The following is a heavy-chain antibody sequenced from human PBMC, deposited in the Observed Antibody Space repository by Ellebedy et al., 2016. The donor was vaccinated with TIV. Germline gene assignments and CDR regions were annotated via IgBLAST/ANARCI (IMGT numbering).Heavy chain of an antibody. J-gene: IGHJ5*02. CDR1: GYSFTSYW. Sequence: PGGSLRLSCKGSGYSFTSYWIGWVRQMPGKGLEWMGIIYPGDSDTRYSPSFQGQVTISADKSISPAYLQWSSLKASDTARYYCARYCTNGVCPHRFVFDPWGQGTLVTVSS. CDR2: IYPGDSDT. D-gene: IGHD2-8*01. V-gene: IGHV5-51*01. CDR3: ARYCTNGVCPHRFVFDP.